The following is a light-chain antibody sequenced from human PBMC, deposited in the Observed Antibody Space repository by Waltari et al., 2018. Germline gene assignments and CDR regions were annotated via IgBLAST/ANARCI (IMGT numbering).Light chain of an antibody. V-gene: IGLV2-14*01. CDR3: SSPSTHNIVV. Sequence: QSALTQPASVSASPGQSITISCTGTSGDIGGSDFVSWYQHHPGRAPKVLSFDVNHRPSGISDRFSDSKSGNTASLTIAGLQTEDDADYFCSSPSTHNIVVFGGGTKVTVL. CDR1: SGDIGGSDF. CDR2: DVN. J-gene: IGLJ2*01.